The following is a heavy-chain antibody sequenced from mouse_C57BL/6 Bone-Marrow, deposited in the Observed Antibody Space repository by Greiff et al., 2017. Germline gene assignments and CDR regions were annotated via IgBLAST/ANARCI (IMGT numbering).Heavy chain of an antibody. CDR2: IYPRDGST. D-gene: IGHD1-1*01. CDR1: GYTFTSYD. CDR3: ARDYGSSCWYFDV. J-gene: IGHJ1*03. V-gene: IGHV1-85*01. Sequence: QVQLQQSGPELVKPGASVKLSCKASGYTFTSYDINWVKQRPGQGLEWIGWIYPRDGSTKYNEKFKGKATLTVDTSSSTAYMQLHSLTSEDSAVYFCARDYGSSCWYFDVWGTGTTVTVSA.